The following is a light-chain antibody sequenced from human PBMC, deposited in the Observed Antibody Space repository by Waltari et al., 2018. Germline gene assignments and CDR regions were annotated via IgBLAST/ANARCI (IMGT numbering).Light chain of an antibody. CDR1: QSLLDTNGYNL. CDR3: MQALQTPWT. Sequence: DIVVTQSPLSLPVTPGEPASISCRSSQSLLDTNGYNLLDWYLQKPWQSPQLLIYFGSNRASGVPDRFSGSGSGRDFTLKISRVEAEDVGVYYCMQALQTPWTFGQGTKVEIK. V-gene: IGKV2-28*01. CDR2: FGS. J-gene: IGKJ1*01.